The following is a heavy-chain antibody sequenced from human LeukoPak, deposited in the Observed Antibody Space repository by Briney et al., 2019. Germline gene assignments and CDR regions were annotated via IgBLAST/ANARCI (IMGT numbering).Heavy chain of an antibody. V-gene: IGHV3-23*01. J-gene: IGHJ4*02. Sequence: GGSLRLSCAASGFTFSSYGMSWVRQAPGKGLEWVSSISGSGGSIYYADSVKGRFTISRDNSKNTLYLQMKSLRAEDTAVNYWAKGGTMIVVRHKNMGYWGQGTLVTVSS. CDR1: GFTFSSYG. CDR3: AKGGTMIVVRHKNMGY. D-gene: IGHD3-22*01. CDR2: ISGSGGSI.